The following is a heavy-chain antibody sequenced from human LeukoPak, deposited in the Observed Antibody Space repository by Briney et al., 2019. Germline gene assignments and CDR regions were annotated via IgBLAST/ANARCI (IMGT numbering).Heavy chain of an antibody. D-gene: IGHD3-3*01. Sequence: GGSLRLSCAASGFTFSSYEMNWVRQAPGKGLEWVSYISSSGSTIYYADSVKGRFTISRDNAKNSLCLQMNSLRAEDTAVYYCASNRNPPHYDFWSGYYRVDNWFDPWGQGTLVTVSS. CDR3: ASNRNPPHYDFWSGYYRVDNWFDP. CDR1: GFTFSSYE. CDR2: ISSSGSTI. J-gene: IGHJ5*02. V-gene: IGHV3-48*03.